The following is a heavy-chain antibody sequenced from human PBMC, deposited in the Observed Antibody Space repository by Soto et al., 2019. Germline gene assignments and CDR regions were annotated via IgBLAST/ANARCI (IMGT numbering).Heavy chain of an antibody. CDR3: ARAGYKTYYDFWNGPRAPPGFDP. J-gene: IGHJ5*02. CDR1: GYTFTSYG. V-gene: IGHV1-18*01. Sequence: QVQLVQSGAEVKKPGASVKVSCKASGYTFTSYGISWVRQAPGQGLEWMGWISAYNGNTNYAQKLQGRVTMTTDTSTSTAYMELRSPRSDDTAVYYCARAGYKTYYDFWNGPRAPPGFDPWGKGTLVTVSS. CDR2: ISAYNGNT. D-gene: IGHD3-3*01.